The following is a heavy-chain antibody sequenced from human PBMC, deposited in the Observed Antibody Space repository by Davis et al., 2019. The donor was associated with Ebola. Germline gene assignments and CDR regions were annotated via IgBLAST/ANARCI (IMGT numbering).Heavy chain of an antibody. CDR2: INHSGST. CDR3: ARVGGWGLNFDY. Sequence: MPSETLSLTCAVYGGSFSGYYWSWIRQPPGKGLEWIREINHSGSTNYNPSLKSRVTISVDTSKNQFSLKLSSVTAADTAVYYCARVGGWGLNFDYWGQGTLVTVSS. J-gene: IGHJ4*02. CDR1: GGSFSGYY. D-gene: IGHD3-16*01. V-gene: IGHV4-34*01.